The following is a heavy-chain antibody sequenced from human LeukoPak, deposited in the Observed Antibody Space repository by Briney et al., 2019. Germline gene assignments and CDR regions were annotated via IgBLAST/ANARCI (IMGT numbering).Heavy chain of an antibody. CDR1: GYTFTNYG. D-gene: IGHD4-11*01. CDR2: IGGYNGDT. CDR3: ARMTNNEDMDV. V-gene: IGHV1-18*01. J-gene: IGHJ6*02. Sequence: ASVKVSCKASGYTFTNYGISWARQAPGQGLEWMGWIGGYNGDTNYAQKLQGRVTMTTDTSTSTAYMELRSLRSDDTAVYYCARMTNNEDMDVWGQGTTVTVSS.